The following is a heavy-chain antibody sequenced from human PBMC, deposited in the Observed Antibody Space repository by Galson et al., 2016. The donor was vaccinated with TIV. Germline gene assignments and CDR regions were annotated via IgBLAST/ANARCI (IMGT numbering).Heavy chain of an antibody. CDR1: GYTSISYY. V-gene: IGHV1-46*01. Sequence: SVKVSCKASGYTSISYYMHWVRQAPGQGLEWVGVIDPSGGGTTYAQKFQGRVTMTRDTSTSTVYMELSSLRSDDTAVFYCAVWSNIYYFALWGQGTLITVSS. J-gene: IGHJ4*02. CDR3: AVWSNIYYFAL. D-gene: IGHD2-21*01. CDR2: IDPSGGGT.